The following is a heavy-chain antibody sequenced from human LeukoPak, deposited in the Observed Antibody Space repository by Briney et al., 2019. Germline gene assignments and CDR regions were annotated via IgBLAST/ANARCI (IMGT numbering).Heavy chain of an antibody. CDR2: IYYSGST. V-gene: IGHV4-59*01. CDR1: GGSNSSYY. Sequence: PSETLSLTCTVSGGSNSSYYWSWIRQPPGKGLEWIGYIYYSGSTNYNPSLKSRVTISVDTSKNQFSLKLSSVTAADTAVYYCARAPTARNWFDPWGQGTLVTVSS. CDR3: ARAPTARNWFDP. J-gene: IGHJ5*02.